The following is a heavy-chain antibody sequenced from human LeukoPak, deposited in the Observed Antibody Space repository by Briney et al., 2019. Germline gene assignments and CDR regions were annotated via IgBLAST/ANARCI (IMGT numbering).Heavy chain of an antibody. CDR1: GGSLSGYY. CDR2: INHSGSI. D-gene: IGHD5-18*01. V-gene: IGHV4-34*01. Sequence: PSETLSLTCAVSGGSLSGYYWSWIRQSPGKGLEWIGEINHSGSISYTPSLTSRVTLSVDGSKSHFSLTLSYVAAAETAVYYCASMVPDSRGYGYALENKWGQGTLVTVSS. J-gene: IGHJ4*02. CDR3: ASMVPDSRGYGYALENK.